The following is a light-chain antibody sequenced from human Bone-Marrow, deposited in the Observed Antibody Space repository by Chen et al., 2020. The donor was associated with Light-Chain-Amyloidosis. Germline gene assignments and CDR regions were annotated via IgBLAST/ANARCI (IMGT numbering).Light chain of an antibody. CDR1: QNIGNY. V-gene: IGKV1-39*01. CDR3: QHCYSTPRT. J-gene: IGKJ4*01. Sequence: DIQMPQSPSSLSASVGDKVTITCRASQNIGNYLNWYQQKPGKAPKFLISAASSLQSGVPSRFSGSGSGTDFTLTISSREPEDFATYFCQHCYSTPRTFGGGTKVEIK. CDR2: AAS.